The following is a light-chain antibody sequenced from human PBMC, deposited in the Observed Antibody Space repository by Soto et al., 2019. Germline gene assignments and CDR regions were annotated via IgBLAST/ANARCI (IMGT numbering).Light chain of an antibody. CDR3: QQYDRTPRT. CDR1: QSVSSNY. CDR2: GAS. J-gene: IGKJ1*01. Sequence: EIVLTQSPDTLSLSPGERATLSCRASQSVSSNYLAWYQQKPGQAPRLLISGASSRATGIPDRFSGSGSGTDFTLTIRRLEPEDFAVYYCQQYDRTPRTFGQGTKVEIK. V-gene: IGKV3-20*01.